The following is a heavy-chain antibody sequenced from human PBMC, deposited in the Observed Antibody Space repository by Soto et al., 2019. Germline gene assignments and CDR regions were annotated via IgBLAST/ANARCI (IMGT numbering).Heavy chain of an antibody. CDR3: ARDRGVAVAGPAAGDY. V-gene: IGHV1-18*01. CDR1: GYPFTSYG. D-gene: IGHD6-19*01. Sequence: QVQLVQSGAEVKKPGASVKVSCKASGYPFTSYGISWVRQAPGQGLEWMGWISAYNGNTNYAQKLQGRVTMTTDTSTSTADMELRSLRSDDTAVYYCARDRGVAVAGPAAGDYWGQGTLVTVSS. CDR2: ISAYNGNT. J-gene: IGHJ4*02.